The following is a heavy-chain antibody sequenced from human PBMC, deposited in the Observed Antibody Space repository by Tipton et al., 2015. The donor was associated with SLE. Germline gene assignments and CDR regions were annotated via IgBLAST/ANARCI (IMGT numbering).Heavy chain of an antibody. J-gene: IGHJ3*02. CDR1: GFTFSTYW. Sequence: GSLRLSCAASGFTFSTYWMHWVRQAPGKGLVWVSRVNSDGSSTNCADSVKGRFTISRDNAKNTLYLQMNSLRADDTALYYCAKYSDDSSGYDAFDIWGQGTMVTVSS. V-gene: IGHV3-74*01. CDR3: AKYSDDSSGYDAFDI. D-gene: IGHD3-22*01. CDR2: VNSDGSST.